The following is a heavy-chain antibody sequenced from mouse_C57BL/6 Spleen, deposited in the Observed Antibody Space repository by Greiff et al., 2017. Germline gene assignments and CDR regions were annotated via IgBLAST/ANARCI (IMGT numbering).Heavy chain of an antibody. V-gene: IGHV1-18*01. D-gene: IGHD4-1*02. Sequence: VQLQQSGPELVKPGASVKIPCKASGYTFTDYNMDWVKQSHGKSLEWIGDINPNNGGTIYNQKFKGKATLTVDKSSSTAYMELRSLTSEDTAVYYCARPNWDEKDWYFDVWGTGTTVTVSS. CDR1: GYTFTDYN. CDR2: INPNNGGT. CDR3: ARPNWDEKDWYFDV. J-gene: IGHJ1*03.